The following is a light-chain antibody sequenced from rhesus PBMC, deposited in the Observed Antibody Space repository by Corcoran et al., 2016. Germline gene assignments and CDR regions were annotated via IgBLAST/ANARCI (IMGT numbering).Light chain of an antibody. Sequence: EIVMTQSPATLALSPGERATLSCRASQRVSSYLAWYQQKPGQAPRLLIYGASSRATGIPDRSSGRGSGTEFTLTISSLEPEDVGVYFCLQSSNWWTFGQGTKVEIK. J-gene: IGKJ1*01. CDR3: LQSSNWWT. CDR2: GAS. CDR1: QRVSSY. V-gene: IGKV3-24*04.